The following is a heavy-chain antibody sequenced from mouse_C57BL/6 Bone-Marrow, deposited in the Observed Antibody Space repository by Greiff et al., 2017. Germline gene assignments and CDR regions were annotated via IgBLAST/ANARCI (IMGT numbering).Heavy chain of an antibody. Sequence: QVQLQQSGAELARPGASVKLSCKASGYTFTSYGISWVKQRTGQGLEWIGEIYPRSGNTYYNEKFKGKATLTADKSSSTEYMELRSLTSEDSAVYFCSRPTPYAMDYWGQGTSVTVSS. V-gene: IGHV1-81*01. CDR1: GYTFTSYG. CDR2: IYPRSGNT. CDR3: SRPTPYAMDY. J-gene: IGHJ4*01.